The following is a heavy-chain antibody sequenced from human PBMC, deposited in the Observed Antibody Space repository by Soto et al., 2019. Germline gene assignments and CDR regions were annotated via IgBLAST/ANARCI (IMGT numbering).Heavy chain of an antibody. J-gene: IGHJ3*02. CDR1: GGSFSGYY. Sequence: QVQLQQWGAGLLKPSETLSLTCAVYGGSFSGYYWSWIRQPPGKGLEWIGEINHSGSTNYNPSLKSRVTISVDTSKNQFSLKLSSVTAADTAVYYCARGTGSSGWGHAFDIWGQGTMVTVSS. CDR3: ARGTGSSGWGHAFDI. D-gene: IGHD6-19*01. V-gene: IGHV4-34*01. CDR2: INHSGST.